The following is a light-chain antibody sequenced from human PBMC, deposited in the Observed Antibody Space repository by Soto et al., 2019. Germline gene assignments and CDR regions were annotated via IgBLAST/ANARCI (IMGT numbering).Light chain of an antibody. CDR1: RTVHSN. J-gene: IGKJ1*01. CDR2: GSS. V-gene: IGKV3-15*01. CDR3: QQYNNWPRT. Sequence: EIVMTQSPATVSVSPGARATLSCRASRTVHSNVAWYQHNPGQAPRLLIYGSSFRATGVPARFSGSGFGTDFTLTISSLQSEDFVVYYCQQYNNWPRTFGQGTKVDIK.